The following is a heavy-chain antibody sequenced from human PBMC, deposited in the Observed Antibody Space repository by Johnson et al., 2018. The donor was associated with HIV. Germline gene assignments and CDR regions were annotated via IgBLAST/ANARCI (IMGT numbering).Heavy chain of an antibody. V-gene: IGHV3-23*04. J-gene: IGHJ3*02. Sequence: VQLVESGGGLVQPGGSLRLSCAASGFTFSSYAMSWVRQAPGKGLEWVSAISGSGGSTYYADSVKGRFTISRDNSKNTLYLQMNSLRAEDTAVYYCAKDPTTYYYDSSGYRTGGDAFDIWGQGTMVTVSS. CDR3: AKDPTTYYYDSSGYRTGGDAFDI. CDR2: ISGSGGST. D-gene: IGHD3-22*01. CDR1: GFTFSSYA.